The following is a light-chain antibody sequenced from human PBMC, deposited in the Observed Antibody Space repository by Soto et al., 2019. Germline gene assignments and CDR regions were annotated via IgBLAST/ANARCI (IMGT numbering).Light chain of an antibody. Sequence: DIQMTQSPSSVSSSVGDRVTIACRASQGFSSWLAWYQQKPGKAPKLLIYAASSLQSGVPSRFRGSGSGTDLTLTISSLQPQDFATYYCQPANSLPLTFDGGNKVQIK. CDR2: AAS. J-gene: IGKJ4*01. V-gene: IGKV1-12*01. CDR3: QPANSLPLT. CDR1: QGFSSW.